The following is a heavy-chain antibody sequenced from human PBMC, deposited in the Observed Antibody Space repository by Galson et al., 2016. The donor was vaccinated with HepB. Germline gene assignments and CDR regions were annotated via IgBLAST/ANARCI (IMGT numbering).Heavy chain of an antibody. D-gene: IGHD1-26*01. CDR3: AREHATIVGADKNWFDP. CDR1: GDSVSSSIYY. CDR2: IFYSGST. V-gene: IGHV4-61*01. Sequence: SETLSLTCNVSGDSVSSSIYYWTWIRQPPGKGLEWIGYIFYSGSTNYNPSLRSRVTISMDMSKNQFSLKLNSVTAADTAVYYCAREHATIVGADKNWFDPWGQGTPVTVSS. J-gene: IGHJ5*02.